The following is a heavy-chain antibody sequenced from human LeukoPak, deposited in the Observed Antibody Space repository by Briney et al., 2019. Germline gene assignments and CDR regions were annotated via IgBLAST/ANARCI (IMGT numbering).Heavy chain of an antibody. CDR3: ARSRPRRVRGVILWGYFDY. J-gene: IGHJ4*02. V-gene: IGHV1-69*01. D-gene: IGHD3-10*01. Sequence: SVKVSCKASGGTFTSYAISWVRQAPGQGLEWRGGIIPLFGTANYAQKFHSRVTITADESTSTAYMELSSLRSEDTAVYYCARSRPRRVRGVILWGYFDYWGQGTLVTVSS. CDR2: IIPLFGTA. CDR1: GGTFTSYA.